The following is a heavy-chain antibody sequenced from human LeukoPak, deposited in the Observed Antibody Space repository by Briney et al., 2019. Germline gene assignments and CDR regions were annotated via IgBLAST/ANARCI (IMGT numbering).Heavy chain of an antibody. CDR2: IIPIFGTA. J-gene: IGHJ4*02. CDR3: ARICSGGSCYKDFDY. CDR1: GGTFSRYA. V-gene: IGHV1-69*05. Sequence: SVKVSCKASGGTFSRYAISWVRQAPGQGLEWMGGIIPIFGTANYAQKFQGRVTITTDESTSTACMELSSLRSEDTAVYYCARICSGGSCYKDFDYWGQGTLVTVSS. D-gene: IGHD2-15*01.